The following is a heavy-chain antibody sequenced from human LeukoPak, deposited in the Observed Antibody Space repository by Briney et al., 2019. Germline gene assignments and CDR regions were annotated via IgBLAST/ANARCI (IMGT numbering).Heavy chain of an antibody. Sequence: SETLSLTCTVSGGSISSSSYYWGWIRQPPGKGLEWIGSIYYSGSTYYNPSLKSRVTISVDTSKNQFSLKLSSVTAADTAVYYCAGTVTHHYKQRTSDYWGQGTLVTVSS. CDR1: GGSISSSSYY. CDR2: IYYSGST. V-gene: IGHV4-39*07. J-gene: IGHJ4*02. D-gene: IGHD6-25*01. CDR3: AGTVTHHYKQRTSDY.